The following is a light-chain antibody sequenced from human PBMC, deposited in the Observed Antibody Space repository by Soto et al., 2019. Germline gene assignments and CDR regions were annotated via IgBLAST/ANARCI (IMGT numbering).Light chain of an antibody. Sequence: QSALTQPPSASGSHGQSVTISCTGAGSDVGAYNYVSWYQQHPGKAPKLMIFEVSKRPSGVPDRFAGSKSGSTASLTVSGLQAEDEADYYCSSFAGGNKYVFGGGTNLTVL. CDR1: GSDVGAYNY. CDR2: EVS. CDR3: SSFAGGNKYV. V-gene: IGLV2-8*01. J-gene: IGLJ3*02.